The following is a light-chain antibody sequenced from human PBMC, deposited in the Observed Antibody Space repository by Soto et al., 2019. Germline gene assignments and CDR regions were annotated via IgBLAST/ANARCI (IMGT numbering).Light chain of an antibody. CDR1: QGISNY. CDR3: QKYNSAPYS. Sequence: DIQMTQSPSSLSASVGDRVTITCRASQGISNYLASYQQKPGKVSKLLIYAASTLQSGVTSRFSASGSGTDCTRTIRSLEPEDVATYYCQKYNSAPYSFGQGTKLEIK. V-gene: IGKV1-27*01. J-gene: IGKJ2*03. CDR2: AAS.